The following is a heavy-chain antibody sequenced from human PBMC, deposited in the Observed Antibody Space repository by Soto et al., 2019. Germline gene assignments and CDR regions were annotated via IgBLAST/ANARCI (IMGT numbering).Heavy chain of an antibody. CDR1: GGTFSSYA. Sequence: GASVKVSCKASGGTFSSYAISWVRQAPGQGLEWMGGIIPIFGTANYAQKFQGRVTITADESTSTAYMELSSLRSEDTAVYYCARGGVVVKYYYGMDVWGQGTTVTVSS. CDR2: IIPIFGTA. CDR3: ARGGVVVKYYYGMDV. D-gene: IGHD2-2*01. V-gene: IGHV1-69*13. J-gene: IGHJ6*02.